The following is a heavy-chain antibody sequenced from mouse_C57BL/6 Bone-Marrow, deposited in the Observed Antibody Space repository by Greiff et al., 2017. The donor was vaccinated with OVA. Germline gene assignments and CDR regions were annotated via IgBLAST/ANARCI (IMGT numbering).Heavy chain of an antibody. J-gene: IGHJ1*03. CDR3: ARGWDVQYFDV. V-gene: IGHV1-69*01. D-gene: IGHD4-1*01. CDR2: IDPSDSST. Sequence: QVQLQQPGAELVMPGASVKLSCKASGYTFTSYWMHWVKQRPGQGLEWIGEIDPSDSSTNYNQKFKGKSTLTVDKSSSTAYMQLSSLTSEDSAVYYCARGWDVQYFDVWGTGTTVTVSS. CDR1: GYTFTSYW.